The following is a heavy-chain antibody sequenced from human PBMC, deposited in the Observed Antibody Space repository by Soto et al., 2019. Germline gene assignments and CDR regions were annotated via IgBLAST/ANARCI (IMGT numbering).Heavy chain of an antibody. D-gene: IGHD6-19*01. Sequence: EVQLLESGGGLVQPGGSLRLSCAASGFTFSSYAMSWVRQAPGKGLEWVSAISGSGGSTYYADSVEGRFTISRDNSKNTLFLHMNSLRAEDTSVYYCAKSDEWVVRGLVDYWGLGTLVTVSS. V-gene: IGHV3-23*01. CDR2: ISGSGGST. CDR1: GFTFSSYA. J-gene: IGHJ4*02. CDR3: AKSDEWVVRGLVDY.